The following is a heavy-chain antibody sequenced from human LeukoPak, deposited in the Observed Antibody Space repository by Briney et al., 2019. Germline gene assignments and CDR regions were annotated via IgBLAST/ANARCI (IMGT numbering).Heavy chain of an antibody. V-gene: IGHV3-64*01. J-gene: IGHJ4*02. CDR2: ISSNGGST. Sequence: GSLRLSCAASGFTLSSYAMHWVRQAPGKGLEYVSAISSNGGSTYYANSVKGRFTISRDNSKNTLYLQMGSLRAEDMAMYYCARTYCSSTSCLVDYWGQGTLVTVSS. CDR3: ARTYCSSTSCLVDY. CDR1: GFTLSSYA. D-gene: IGHD2-2*01.